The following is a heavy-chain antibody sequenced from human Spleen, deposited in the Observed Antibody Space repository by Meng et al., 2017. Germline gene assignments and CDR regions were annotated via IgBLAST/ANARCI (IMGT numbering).Heavy chain of an antibody. Sequence: SETLSLTCTVSGGSISSYYWSWIRQPPGKGLEWIGSIYRSGNTYYNPSLNSRVTISVDTSKNQFSLNVNSVTAADTAVYSCAGGLAAAGDYYYGMDVWGQGTTVTVSS. J-gene: IGHJ6*02. CDR2: IYRSGNT. V-gene: IGHV4-59*04. CDR3: AGGLAAAGDYYYGMDV. D-gene: IGHD6-13*01. CDR1: GGSISSYY.